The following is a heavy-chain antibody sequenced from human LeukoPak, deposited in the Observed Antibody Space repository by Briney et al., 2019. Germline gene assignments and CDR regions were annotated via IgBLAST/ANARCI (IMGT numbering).Heavy chain of an antibody. D-gene: IGHD2-15*01. CDR1: GGSISSYY. Sequence: SSETLSPTCTVSGGSISSYYWSWIRQPPGKGLEWIGYIYYSGSTNYNPSLKSRVTISVDTSKNQFSLKLSSVTAADTAVYYCARAGYCSGGSCYRGPSTWGQGTLVTVSS. J-gene: IGHJ4*02. CDR2: IYYSGST. V-gene: IGHV4-59*12. CDR3: ARAGYCSGGSCYRGPST.